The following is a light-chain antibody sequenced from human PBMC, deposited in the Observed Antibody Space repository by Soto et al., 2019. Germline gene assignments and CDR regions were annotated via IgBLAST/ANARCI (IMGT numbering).Light chain of an antibody. CDR1: QTVSSC. V-gene: IGKV3-11*01. CDR3: QQCGSWPPT. CDR2: DTS. Sequence: EIVLSQSPAILSLSPGDRATLSCRASQTVSSCFAWYQQQPGQAPRLLIYDTSSRATGVPARFSASGSGTDFTLTISSLEPEDFAVYFCQQCGSWPPTFGGGTKLEIK. J-gene: IGKJ4*01.